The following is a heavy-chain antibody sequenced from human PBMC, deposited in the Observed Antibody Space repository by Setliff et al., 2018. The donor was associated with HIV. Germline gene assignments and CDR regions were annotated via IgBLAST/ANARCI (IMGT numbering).Heavy chain of an antibody. Sequence: SETLSLTCTVSDASITADTFYWNWLRQPPGKGPEWIGYIHNSGTTHYNPAFESRLIISLDMSNNRFSLNLASVTAADTAVYYCAQEERDAYNYWFDPWGQGTLVTVSS. V-gene: IGHV4-30-4*08. D-gene: IGHD1-1*01. CDR2: IHNSGTT. CDR1: DASITADTFY. CDR3: AQEERDAYNYWFDP. J-gene: IGHJ5*02.